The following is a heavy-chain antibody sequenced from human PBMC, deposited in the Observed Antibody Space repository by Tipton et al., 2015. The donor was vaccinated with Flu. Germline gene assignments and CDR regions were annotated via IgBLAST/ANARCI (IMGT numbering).Heavy chain of an antibody. CDR1: GYSFTSYW. D-gene: IGHD5-24*01. J-gene: IGHJ4*02. Sequence: QLVQPGAEVKEPGESLKISCKGSGYSFTSYWIAWVRQMPGKGLEWMGIIYPGDSDTRYSPSFQGQVTISADKSISTAYLQWSSLKASDPAMYYCARHRDGYRSPLDYWGQGTLVTVSS. CDR2: IYPGDSDT. CDR3: ARHRDGYRSPLDY. V-gene: IGHV5-51*01.